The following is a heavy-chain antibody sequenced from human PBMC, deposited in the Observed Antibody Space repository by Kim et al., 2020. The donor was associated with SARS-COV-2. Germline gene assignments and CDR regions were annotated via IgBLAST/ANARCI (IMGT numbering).Heavy chain of an antibody. Sequence: SETLSLTCSVSSGSVETYYWSWIRQSPGKGLEWIGYIYSSGNTEYNPSFKSRVTISVDTSMKQFSLKLSSVTAADKAVYYCARGGYTASWYAGIFDYWG. CDR3: ARGGYTASWYAGIFDY. J-gene: IGHJ4*01. V-gene: IGHV4-59*02. CDR1: SGSVETYY. D-gene: IGHD6-13*01. CDR2: IYSSGNT.